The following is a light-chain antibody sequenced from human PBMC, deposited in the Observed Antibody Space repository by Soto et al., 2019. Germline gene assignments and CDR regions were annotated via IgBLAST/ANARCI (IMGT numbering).Light chain of an antibody. Sequence: QSVLTQPPSASGTPGQRATISCSGSSSSIGSNYVYWYQRLPGTAPKLLIYRNDQRPSGVPDRFSGSKSDTSASLAISGLRSEDEADYFCAAWDDSLSGWVFGGGTKLTVL. J-gene: IGLJ3*02. CDR1: SSSIGSNY. CDR3: AAWDDSLSGWV. V-gene: IGLV1-47*01. CDR2: RND.